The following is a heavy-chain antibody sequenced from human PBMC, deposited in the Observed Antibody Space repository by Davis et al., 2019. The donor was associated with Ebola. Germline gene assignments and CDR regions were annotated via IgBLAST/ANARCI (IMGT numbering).Heavy chain of an antibody. CDR1: GFTFDDYA. J-gene: IGHJ6*04. V-gene: IGHV3-9*01. CDR3: AKALLEWLPNPLMDV. D-gene: IGHD3-3*01. CDR2: ISWNSGSI. Sequence: SLKISCAASGFTFDDYAMHWVRQAPGKGLEWVSGISWNSGSIGYADSVKGRFTISRDNAKNSLYLQMNSLRAEDTALYYCAKALLEWLPNPLMDVWGKGTTVTVSS.